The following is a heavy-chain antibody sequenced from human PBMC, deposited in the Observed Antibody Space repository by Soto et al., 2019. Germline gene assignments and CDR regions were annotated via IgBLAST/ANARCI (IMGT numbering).Heavy chain of an antibody. CDR3: ARPTYCSSSSCSGTIHY. D-gene: IGHD2-2*01. V-gene: IGHV4-34*01. Sequence: SETLSLTCAVYGGSLNIYHWTWIRQSPGKGLEWIGEINDRGNTKYNPSLKSRVTISVDTSKNQFSLKLTSVTAADTALYFCARPTYCSSSSCSGTIHYWGQGTLVTVSS. CDR1: GGSLNIYH. J-gene: IGHJ4*02. CDR2: INDRGNT.